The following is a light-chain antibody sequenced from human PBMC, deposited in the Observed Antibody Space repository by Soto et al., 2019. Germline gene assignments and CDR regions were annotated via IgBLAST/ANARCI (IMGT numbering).Light chain of an antibody. J-gene: IGKJ4*01. CDR3: QQYNNSPLT. Sequence: EIVMTQSPGTLSVSPEEGATLSCRASQTVSNNLAWYQQKPGQTPRLLIYGASTRATGVPARFSGSGSGTEFTLTISSLQSEDFAVYYCQQYNNSPLTFGGGPKVDIK. CDR2: GAS. V-gene: IGKV3-15*01. CDR1: QTVSNN.